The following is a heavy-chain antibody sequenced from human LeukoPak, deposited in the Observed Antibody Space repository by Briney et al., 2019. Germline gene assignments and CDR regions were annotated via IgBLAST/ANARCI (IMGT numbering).Heavy chain of an antibody. D-gene: IGHD1-26*01. CDR2: IRSKANSYAT. CDR3: TRHHQGAVGATDY. Sequence: GGSLRLSCAASGFTFSGSAMQWVRQASRKGLEWVGRIRSKANSYATAYAASVKGRFTISRDDSKNTAYLQMNSLKTEDTAVYYCTRHHQGAVGATDYWGQGTLVTVSS. CDR1: GFTFSGSA. V-gene: IGHV3-73*01. J-gene: IGHJ4*02.